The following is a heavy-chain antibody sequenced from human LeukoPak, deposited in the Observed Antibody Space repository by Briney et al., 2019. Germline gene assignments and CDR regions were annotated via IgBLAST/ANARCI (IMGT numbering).Heavy chain of an antibody. CDR2: MNPNSGNT. CDR1: GYTFTSYD. V-gene: IGHV1-8*01. Sequence: ASVKVSCKACGYTFTSYDISWVRQAAGQGLEWMGWMNPNSGNTGYAQKFKGRVTMTGNTSINTAYMELSSLRSEDTAVYYCARGLRDSSGREYFQHWGQGTLVTVSS. CDR3: ARGLRDSSGREYFQH. D-gene: IGHD3-22*01. J-gene: IGHJ1*01.